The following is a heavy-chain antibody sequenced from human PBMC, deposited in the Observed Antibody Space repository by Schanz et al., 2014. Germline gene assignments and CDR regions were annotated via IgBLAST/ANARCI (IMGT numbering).Heavy chain of an antibody. CDR1: GYTFAMYD. Sequence: QVQLVQSGSELKKPGASVKVSCKASGYTFAMYDMNWVRQAPGQGLEWMGWINTNTANPTYAQGFTGRFVYTLDASVTTAYLEISSLKAEDTAAYYCTTETIAMAGTFSIWGQGTLVIVSS. CDR2: INTNTANP. V-gene: IGHV7-4-1*02. D-gene: IGHD6-19*01. J-gene: IGHJ4*02. CDR3: TTETIAMAGTFSI.